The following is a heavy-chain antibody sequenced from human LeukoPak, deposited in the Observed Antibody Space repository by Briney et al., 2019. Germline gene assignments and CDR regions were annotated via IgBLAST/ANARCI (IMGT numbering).Heavy chain of an antibody. CDR1: GFTFSNYN. J-gene: IGHJ4*02. CDR2: ISSSSGTI. CDR3: TELDCTSTICHDY. Sequence: PGGSLRLSCAASGFTFSNYNMNWVRQAPGKGLEWVSYISSSSGTIYYADSVKGRFTISRDNAKNSLFLQMNSLRAEDTAVYYCTELDCTSTICHDYWGQGTLVTVSS. D-gene: IGHD2-2*01. V-gene: IGHV3-48*04.